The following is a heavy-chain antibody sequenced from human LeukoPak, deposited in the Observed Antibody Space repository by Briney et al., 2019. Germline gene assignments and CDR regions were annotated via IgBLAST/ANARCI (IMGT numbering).Heavy chain of an antibody. CDR2: ISGSGNTI. D-gene: IGHD3-22*01. Sequence: GGSLRLSCSTSGFIFTRYEMRGVRQAPEKAVEWLSYISGSGNTIYYADSVKGRFTISRHNAKNSLYLQMDSLRVEDTAIYYCARVMIRGWFDPWGRGTLVTVCS. J-gene: IGHJ5*02. V-gene: IGHV3-48*03. CDR1: GFIFTRYE. CDR3: ARVMIRGWFDP.